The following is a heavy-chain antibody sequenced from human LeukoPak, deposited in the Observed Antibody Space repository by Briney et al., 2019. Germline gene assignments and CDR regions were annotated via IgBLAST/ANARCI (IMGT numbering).Heavy chain of an antibody. Sequence: SHTLSLTCTVSGGSIGTYYWSWVRQQARKGLEWIRCIYTSGSTDYNTSLMSRVTMSLDTSKNQFSLKLSSVTAADTAVYYCARGYCSGARCYSGDYWGQGTLVTVSS. CDR1: GGSIGTYY. CDR3: ARGYCSGARCYSGDY. J-gene: IGHJ4*02. CDR2: IYTSGST. V-gene: IGHV4-4*07. D-gene: IGHD2-15*01.